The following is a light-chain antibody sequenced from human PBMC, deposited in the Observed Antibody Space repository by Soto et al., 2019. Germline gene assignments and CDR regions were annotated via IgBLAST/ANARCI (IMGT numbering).Light chain of an antibody. J-gene: IGKJ4*01. CDR2: DAS. CDR1: QSVRSY. Sequence: EIVLTQSPATLSLSPGERATLSCRASQSVRSYLAWYQHKPGQAPRLLIYDASNRATGIPARFSGSESGADFTLTISGLEPEDFAVYYCQQRSTWPLTFGGGTNVEIK. CDR3: QQRSTWPLT. V-gene: IGKV3-11*01.